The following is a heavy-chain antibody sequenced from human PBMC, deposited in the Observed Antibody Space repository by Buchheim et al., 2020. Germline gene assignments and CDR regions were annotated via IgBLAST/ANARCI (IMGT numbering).Heavy chain of an antibody. CDR1: GFPFSTYA. CDR3: AKTVTTPYFYYYGMDV. Sequence: EVQLLESGGGLVQPGGSLRLSCAASGFPFSTYAMTWVRQAPGKGLEWVSAISAGGSTSYYGDSVKGRFTITRDNSRNKLYLQMSSLRAEDTAVYYCAKTVTTPYFYYYGMDVWGQGTT. J-gene: IGHJ6*02. D-gene: IGHD4-11*01. CDR2: ISAGGSTS. V-gene: IGHV3-23*01.